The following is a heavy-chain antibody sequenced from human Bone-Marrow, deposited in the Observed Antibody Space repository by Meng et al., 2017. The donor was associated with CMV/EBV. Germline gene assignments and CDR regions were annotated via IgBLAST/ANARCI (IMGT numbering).Heavy chain of an antibody. CDR1: GFTFSSYA. Sequence: GESLKISCAASGFTFSSYAMHWVRQAPGKGLEWVAVISYDGSNKYYADSVKGRFTISRDNSKNTLYLQMNSLRAEDTAVYYCAKAHYSIGPGAFDIWGQGTMVTVSS. CDR2: ISYDGSNK. V-gene: IGHV3-30-3*01. CDR3: AKAHYSIGPGAFDI. D-gene: IGHD6-25*01. J-gene: IGHJ3*02.